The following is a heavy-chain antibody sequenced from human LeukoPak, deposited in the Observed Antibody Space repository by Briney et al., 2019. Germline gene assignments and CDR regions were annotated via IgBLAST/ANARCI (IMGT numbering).Heavy chain of an antibody. V-gene: IGHV4-34*01. J-gene: IGHJ4*02. CDR2: INHSGST. CDR1: GRSFSGYY. CDR3: AMLNVVPAATNFDY. D-gene: IGHD2-2*01. Sequence: SETLSLTCAVYGRSFSGYYWSWIRQPPGKGLEWIGGINHSGSTNYNPSLKSRVTISVDTSKNQFSLKLSSVTAADTAVYYCAMLNVVPAATNFDYWGQGTLVTVSS.